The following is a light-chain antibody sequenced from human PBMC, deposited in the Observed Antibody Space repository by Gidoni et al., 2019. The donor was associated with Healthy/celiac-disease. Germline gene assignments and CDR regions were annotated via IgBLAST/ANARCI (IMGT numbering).Light chain of an antibody. CDR2: GAS. J-gene: IGKJ1*01. CDR1: QSVRIS. Sequence: IVIAYSPATRSVSPGERATLSCRSRQSVRISLAWYQQKPGQAPRLLLYGASTRATDIPARFSGSGSGTELALTISSLQSEDFAFDYCQRYNNWPPWTFGQGTKVEIK. CDR3: QRYNNWPPWT. V-gene: IGKV3-15*01.